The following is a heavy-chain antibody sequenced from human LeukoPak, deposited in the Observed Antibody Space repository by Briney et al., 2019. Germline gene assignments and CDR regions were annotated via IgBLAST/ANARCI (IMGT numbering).Heavy chain of an antibody. CDR1: LDSISSFY. J-gene: IGHJ4*02. D-gene: IGHD1-26*01. V-gene: IGHV4-4*07. CDR2: IYTTGKT. CDR3: ARDVGASNFDY. Sequence: PSETLSLTCNVSLDSISSFYWSWIRQSAGAGLEWIGRIYTTGKTDYNPSLKSRVTVSVDTSRNQVSLKLRSVTAADTAVYYCARDVGASNFDYWGQGILVIVSS.